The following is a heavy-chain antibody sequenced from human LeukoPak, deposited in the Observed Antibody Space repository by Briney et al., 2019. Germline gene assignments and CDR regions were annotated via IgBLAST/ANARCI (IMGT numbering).Heavy chain of an antibody. CDR1: GFTFSSYA. V-gene: IGHV3-21*04. CDR3: ARERYYASGNYDAHYSY. J-gene: IGHJ4*02. D-gene: IGHD3-10*01. Sequence: GGSLRLSCAASGFTFSSYAMHWVRQAPGKGLEWVSFISNSGTILYYADSVEGRFTISRDNAKNSLHLQMSSLRAGDTAVYYCARERYYASGNYDAHYSYWSQGTLVTVSS. CDR2: ISNSGTIL.